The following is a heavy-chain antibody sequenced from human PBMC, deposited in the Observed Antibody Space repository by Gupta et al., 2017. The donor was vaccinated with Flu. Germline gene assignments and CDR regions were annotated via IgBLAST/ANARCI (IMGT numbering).Heavy chain of an antibody. J-gene: IGHJ6*02. D-gene: IGHD3-9*01. CDR1: GFTFSSYW. Sequence: ESGGGLVQPGGSLRLSCAASGFTFSSYWMSWVRQAPGKGLEWVANIKQDGSEKYYVDSVKGRFTISRDNAKNSLYLQMNSLRAEDTAVYYCARDWDYDILTYGMDVWGQGTTVTVSS. CDR3: ARDWDYDILTYGMDV. CDR2: IKQDGSEK. V-gene: IGHV3-7*01.